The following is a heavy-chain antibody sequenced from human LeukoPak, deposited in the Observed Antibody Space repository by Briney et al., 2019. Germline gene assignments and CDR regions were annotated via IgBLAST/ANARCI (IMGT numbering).Heavy chain of an antibody. CDR3: AGGYGSSWSFDH. CDR2: MHHSGSS. V-gene: IGHV4-59*01. CDR1: GVSIRSYY. Sequence: SETLSLTCTVSGVSIRSYYWNWVRQSPGRGLEWIGYMHHSGSSHYNPFLKSRVTISVDTSKNHFSLKLNSVTAVDTAVHYCAGGYGSSWSFDHWGQGTLVTVSS. D-gene: IGHD2-2*01. J-gene: IGHJ4*02.